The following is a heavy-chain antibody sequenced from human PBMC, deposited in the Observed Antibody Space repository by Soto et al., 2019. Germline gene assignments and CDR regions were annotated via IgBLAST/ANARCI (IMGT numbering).Heavy chain of an antibody. CDR2: IKDDGSET. J-gene: IGHJ4*02. V-gene: IGHV3-7*03. Sequence: EVQLVESGGGLAQPGGSLRLSCAASGFSFSTYWMSWVRQAPGKGLEWGANIKDDGSETYYVDSVKGRFTISRDNAKTSPYLQMNSLRAEDTAVYYCAKGGHIDFCGQGTLVTVSS. CDR3: AKGGHIDF. CDR1: GFSFSTYW. D-gene: IGHD3-16*01.